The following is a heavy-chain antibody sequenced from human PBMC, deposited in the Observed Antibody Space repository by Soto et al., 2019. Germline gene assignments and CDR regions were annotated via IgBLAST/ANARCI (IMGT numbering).Heavy chain of an antibody. V-gene: IGHV3-23*01. CDR2: ITGNTGKT. Sequence: DVQLLESGGGLVQPGGSLILSCAASGFTFSSYAMNWVRQAPGKGLEWISSITGNTGKTDYADSVKGRFTVTRDNVKNTLNLEMNSLRVEDTATYYCAKDGGGGYFVPFDYWGQGARVTVSS. J-gene: IGHJ4*01. CDR3: AKDGGGGYFVPFDY. D-gene: IGHD3-22*01. CDR1: GFTFSSYA.